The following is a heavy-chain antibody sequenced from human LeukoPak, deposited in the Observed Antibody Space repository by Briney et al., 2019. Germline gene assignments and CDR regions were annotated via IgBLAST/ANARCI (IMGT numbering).Heavy chain of an antibody. CDR3: ARDLPDYYGSGSYKGDAFDI. CDR2: IYYSGST. CDR1: GGSISSYY. J-gene: IGHJ3*02. V-gene: IGHV4-59*01. Sequence: SETLSLTCTVSGGSISSYYWSWIRQPPGKGLEWIGYIYYSGSTNYNPSLKSRVTISVDTSKNQFSLKLSSVTAADTAVYYCARDLPDYYGSGSYKGDAFDIWGQGTMVTVSS. D-gene: IGHD3-10*01.